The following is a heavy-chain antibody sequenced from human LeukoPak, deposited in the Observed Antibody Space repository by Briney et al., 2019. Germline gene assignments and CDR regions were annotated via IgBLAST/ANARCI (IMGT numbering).Heavy chain of an antibody. V-gene: IGHV1-24*01. Sequence: ASVKVSCKVFGYTLTELSMHWVRQAPGKGLEWMGGFDPEDGETIYAQKFQGRVTMTEDTSTDTAYMELSSLRSEDTAVYYCATTVGAWISLFDYWGQGTLVTVSS. D-gene: IGHD1-26*01. CDR3: ATTVGAWISLFDY. J-gene: IGHJ4*02. CDR2: FDPEDGET. CDR1: GYTLTELS.